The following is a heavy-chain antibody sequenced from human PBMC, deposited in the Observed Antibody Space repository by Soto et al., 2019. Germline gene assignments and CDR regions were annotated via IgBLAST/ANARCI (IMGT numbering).Heavy chain of an antibody. CDR1: GGTFSSYT. D-gene: IGHD6-19*01. CDR2: IIPILGIA. Sequence: QVQLVQSGAEVKKPGSSVKVSCKASGGTFSSYTISWVRQAPGQGLEWMGRIIPILGIANYAQKFQGRVTITADKSTSTAYMGLGSLRSEDTAVYYCASGGGSGWPFDYWGQGTLVTVSS. CDR3: ASGGGSGWPFDY. V-gene: IGHV1-69*02. J-gene: IGHJ4*02.